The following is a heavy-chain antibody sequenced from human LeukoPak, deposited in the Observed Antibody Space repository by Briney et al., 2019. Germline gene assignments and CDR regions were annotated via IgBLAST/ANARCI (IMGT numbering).Heavy chain of an antibody. CDR1: GYTFTSYD. CDR3: ARKTLYGSGKSWFDP. CDR2: MNPNSGNT. J-gene: IGHJ5*02. V-gene: IGHV1-8*01. D-gene: IGHD3-10*01. Sequence: ASVKVSCKASGYTFTSYDINWVRQAPGQGLEWMGWMNPNSGNTGYAQKFQDRVTMTRNTSISTAYMELSGLRSEDTAMYYCARKTLYGSGKSWFDPWGQGTLVTVSS.